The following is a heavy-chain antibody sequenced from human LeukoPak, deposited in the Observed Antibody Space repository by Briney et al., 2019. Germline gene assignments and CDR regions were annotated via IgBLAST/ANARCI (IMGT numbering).Heavy chain of an antibody. Sequence: GGSLRLSCAASGFIFSNAWMTWVRQAPGKGLEWVGRIKSKTDGGTTDYAAPVEGRFTISRDDSKNTLYLQMNSLKTEDTAVYYCTTVTGGGYSGYAGFFDYWGQGTLVTVSS. CDR1: GFIFSNAW. D-gene: IGHD5-12*01. J-gene: IGHJ4*02. V-gene: IGHV3-15*01. CDR3: TTVTGGGYSGYAGFFDY. CDR2: IKSKTDGGTT.